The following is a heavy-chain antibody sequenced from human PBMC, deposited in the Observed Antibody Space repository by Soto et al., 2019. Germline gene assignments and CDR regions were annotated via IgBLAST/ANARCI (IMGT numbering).Heavy chain of an antibody. CDR3: ARDGKSYYDILTGYFPKWSDP. CDR2: ISSSSSTI. D-gene: IGHD3-9*01. J-gene: IGHJ5*02. Sequence: PGGSLRLSCAASGFTFSSYSMNWVRQAPGKGLEWVSYISSSSSTIYYADSVKGRFTISRDNAKNSLYLQMNSLRAEDTAVYYCARDGKSYYDILTGYFPKWSDPWGQGTLVTVSS. CDR1: GFTFSSYS. V-gene: IGHV3-48*01.